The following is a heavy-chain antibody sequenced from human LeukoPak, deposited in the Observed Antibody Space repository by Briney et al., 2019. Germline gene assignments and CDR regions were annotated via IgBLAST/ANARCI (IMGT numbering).Heavy chain of an antibody. Sequence: SETLSLTCTVSGGPISSYYWSWIRQPPGKGLEWIGYIYYSGSTNYNPSLKSRVTISVDTSKNQFSLKLSSVTAADTAVYYCARVSAASFDYWGQGTLVTVSS. J-gene: IGHJ4*02. D-gene: IGHD6-13*01. V-gene: IGHV4-59*01. CDR3: ARVSAASFDY. CDR2: IYYSGST. CDR1: GGPISSYY.